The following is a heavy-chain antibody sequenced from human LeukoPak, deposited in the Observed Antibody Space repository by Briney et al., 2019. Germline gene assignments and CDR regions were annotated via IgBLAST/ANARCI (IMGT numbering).Heavy chain of an antibody. CDR3: ARDGTYCSGGSCDYYGMDV. V-gene: IGHV3-33*01. Sequence: PGGSLRLSCAASGFTFSSYGTHWVRQAPGKGLEWVAVIWYDGSNKYYADSVKGRFTISRDNSKNTLYLQMNSLRAEDTAVYYCARDGTYCSGGSCDYYGMDVWGRGTTVTVSS. CDR1: GFTFSSYG. CDR2: IWYDGSNK. D-gene: IGHD2-15*01. J-gene: IGHJ6*04.